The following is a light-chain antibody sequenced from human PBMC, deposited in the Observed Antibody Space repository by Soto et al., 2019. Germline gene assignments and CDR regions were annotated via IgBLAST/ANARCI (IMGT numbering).Light chain of an antibody. CDR1: QTISTS. CDR2: GAS. V-gene: IGKV1-39*01. Sequence: DIQLTQSPSSLSASVGDRLTITCRASQTISTSLNWYQQTPGKAPKVLIFGASNLQSGVPSRFSGSGSGTDFTLTITSLQPEDFATYYCQQSFTTLRTFGQGTRVEIK. CDR3: QQSFTTLRT. J-gene: IGKJ1*01.